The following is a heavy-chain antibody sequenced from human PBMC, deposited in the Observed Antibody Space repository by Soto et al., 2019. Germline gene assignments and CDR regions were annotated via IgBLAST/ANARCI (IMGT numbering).Heavy chain of an antibody. J-gene: IGHJ4*02. D-gene: IGHD3-16*02. Sequence: GGSLRLSCAASGFTFSSYAMSWVRQAPGKGLEWVSAISGSGGSTYYADSVKGRFTISRDNSKNTLYLQMNSLRAEDTAVYYCAKDHDYIWGSYRPNFDYWGQGTLVTVSS. CDR1: GFTFSSYA. V-gene: IGHV3-23*01. CDR3: AKDHDYIWGSYRPNFDY. CDR2: ISGSGGST.